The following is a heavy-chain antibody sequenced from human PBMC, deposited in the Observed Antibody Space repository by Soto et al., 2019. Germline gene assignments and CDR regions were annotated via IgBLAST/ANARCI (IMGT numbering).Heavy chain of an antibody. CDR3: AREMGNSYGYFGGMDV. V-gene: IGHV3-33*01. CDR1: GFTFSSYG. J-gene: IGHJ6*02. CDR2: IWYDGSNK. Sequence: QVQLVESGGGVVQPGRSLRLSCAASGFTFSSYGMHRVRQAPGKGLERVAVIWYDGSNKYYADSVKGRFTISRDNSKNTLYLQMNSLRAEDTAVYYCAREMGNSYGYFGGMDVWGQGTTVTVSS. D-gene: IGHD5-18*01.